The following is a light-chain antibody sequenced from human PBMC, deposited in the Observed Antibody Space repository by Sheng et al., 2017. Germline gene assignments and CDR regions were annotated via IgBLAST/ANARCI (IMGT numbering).Light chain of an antibody. J-gene: IGKJ4*01. CDR1: QATNNF. CDR2: DAS. CDR3: QQYYSNPST. Sequence: DIQMTQSPSSLSASVGDRVTITCRASQATNNFLAWYQHKPGKAPKFLLYDASKLQSGVPSRFSGSGSGTDHTLTISNLQPEDFATYFCQQYYSNPSTFGGGPKVGGQT. V-gene: IGKV1-NL1*01.